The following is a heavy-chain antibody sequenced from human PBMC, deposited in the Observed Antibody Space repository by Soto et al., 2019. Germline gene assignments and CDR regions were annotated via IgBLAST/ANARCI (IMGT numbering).Heavy chain of an antibody. CDR3: ARDPGVTGTTRLYNWFDP. CDR2: TSYDGSNK. CDR1: GFTFSSYG. J-gene: IGHJ5*02. V-gene: IGHV3-30*03. D-gene: IGHD1-7*01. Sequence: PGGSLRLSCAASGFTFSSYGMHWVRQAPGKGLEWVAVTSYDGSNKYYADSVKGRFTISRDNSKNTLYLQMNSLRSEDTAVYYCARDPGVTGTTRLYNWFDPWGQGTLVTVSS.